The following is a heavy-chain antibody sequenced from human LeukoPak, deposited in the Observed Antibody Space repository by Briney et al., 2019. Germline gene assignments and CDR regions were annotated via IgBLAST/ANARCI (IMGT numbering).Heavy chain of an antibody. J-gene: IGHJ6*02. CDR2: IIPIFGIA. V-gene: IGHV1-69*04. D-gene: IGHD2-21*02. CDR3: ARVGPCGGDCSTVYSCYGMDV. Sequence: ASVKVSCKASGPTFSSSAISWVRQAPGQGLECMGRIIPIFGIANYAQKFQCRVTITADKSTSTAYMELSSLRSEDTAVYYCARVGPCGGDCSTVYSCYGMDVWGQGTTVTVSS. CDR1: GPTFSSSA.